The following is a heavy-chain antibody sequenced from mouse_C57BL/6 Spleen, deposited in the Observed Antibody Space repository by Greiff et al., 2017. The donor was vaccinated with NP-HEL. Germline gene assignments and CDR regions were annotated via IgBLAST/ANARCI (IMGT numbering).Heavy chain of an antibody. CDR2: IDPETGGT. CDR3: TRNWDYVDY. Sequence: QVQLQQSGAELVRPGASVTLSCKASGYTFTDYEMHWVKQTPVHGLEWIGAIDPETGGTAYNQKFKGKAILTADKSSSTADRELRSLTSEDSAVYYCTRNWDYVDYGGKGTTLTDSS. V-gene: IGHV1-15*01. D-gene: IGHD4-1*01. CDR1: GYTFTDYE. J-gene: IGHJ2*01.